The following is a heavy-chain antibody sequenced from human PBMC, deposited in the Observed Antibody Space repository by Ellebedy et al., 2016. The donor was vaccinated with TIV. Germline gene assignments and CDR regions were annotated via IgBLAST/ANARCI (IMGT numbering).Heavy chain of an antibody. CDR3: ARGRQLGPDVYDSSGYYPCYFDH. Sequence: SETLSLTXAVHGGSFSDHCLAWIRQSPWQGLEWIAEVTHHGGINYTPSLKSRATMSRDTSKNQISLNLDSMTAADTAVYYCARGRQLGPDVYDSSGYYPCYFDHWGQGTLVTVTS. CDR2: VTHHGGI. CDR1: GGSFSDHC. D-gene: IGHD3-22*01. V-gene: IGHV4-34*01. J-gene: IGHJ4*02.